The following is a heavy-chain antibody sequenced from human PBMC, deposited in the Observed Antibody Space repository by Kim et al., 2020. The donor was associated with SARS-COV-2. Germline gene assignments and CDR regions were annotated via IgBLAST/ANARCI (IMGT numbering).Heavy chain of an antibody. CDR3: AKDPERGRFMDV. Sequence: ASVKVSCKASGYTFTGYYIQWVRQAPGQGLEWMGWINPNTGGTNYAQKFQGRVTMTRDTSISTAYMEPSRLTSDDTAVFYCAKDPERGRFMDVWGQGTTVTVSS. D-gene: IGHD3-16*01. J-gene: IGHJ6*02. CDR1: GYTFTGYY. CDR2: INPNTGGT. V-gene: IGHV1-2*02.